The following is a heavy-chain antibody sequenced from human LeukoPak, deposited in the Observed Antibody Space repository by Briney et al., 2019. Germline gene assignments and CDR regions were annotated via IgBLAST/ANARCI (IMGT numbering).Heavy chain of an antibody. D-gene: IGHD5-12*01. CDR1: EGTFSSYV. V-gene: IGHV1-69*01. Sequence: GSSVKVSCKASEGTFSSYVISWGRRAPGQGLEWMGGIIPIFGTAHYAQKFQGIVTITADESTSTAYMELSSLRSEDTAVYYCARDGRGSGYDGGFDYWGQGTLVTVS. CDR3: ARDGRGSGYDGGFDY. J-gene: IGHJ4*02. CDR2: IIPIFGTA.